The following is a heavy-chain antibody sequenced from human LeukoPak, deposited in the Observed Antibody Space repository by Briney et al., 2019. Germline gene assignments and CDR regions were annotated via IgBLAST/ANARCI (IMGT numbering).Heavy chain of an antibody. CDR1: GFTFSSYA. CDR2: ISGSGGST. Sequence: HPGGSLRLSCAASGFTFSSYAMSWVRQAPGKGLEWVSAISGSGGSTYYADSVKGRSTISRDNSKNTLYLQMNSLRAEDTAVYYCAKTGVVVAANPYYGMDVWGKGTTVAVSS. D-gene: IGHD2-15*01. V-gene: IGHV3-23*01. CDR3: AKTGVVVAANPYYGMDV. J-gene: IGHJ6*04.